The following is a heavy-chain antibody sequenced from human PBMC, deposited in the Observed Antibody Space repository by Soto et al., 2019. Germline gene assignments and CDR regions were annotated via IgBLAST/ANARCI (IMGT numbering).Heavy chain of an antibody. CDR1: GYTFTTYY. V-gene: IGHV1-46*04. J-gene: IGHJ4*02. CDR3: AKGGSSSPMHLVSFDC. CDR2: ISPDGGSP. Sequence: ASVKVSCKASGYTFTTYYMHWVRQAPGQGLEWMGIISPDGGSPYYADSVKGRFTISRDNSNSTLYLQMDSLRADDTAVYYCAKGGSSSPMHLVSFDCWGQGALVTVSS. D-gene: IGHD3-10*01.